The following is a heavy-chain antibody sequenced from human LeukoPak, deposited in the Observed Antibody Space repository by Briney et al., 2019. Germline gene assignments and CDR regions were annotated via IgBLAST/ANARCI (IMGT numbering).Heavy chain of an antibody. V-gene: IGHV1-2*04. D-gene: IGHD3-9*01. CDR1: GYTFTGYY. CDR3: ARERYDILTGSGAFDI. CDR2: INPNSGGT. Sequence: ASVKVSCKASGYTFTGYYMHWVRQAPGQGLEWMGWINPNSGGTNYAQKFQGWVTMTRDTSISTAYMELSRLRSDDTAVYYCARERYDILTGSGAFDIWGQGTMVTVSS. J-gene: IGHJ3*02.